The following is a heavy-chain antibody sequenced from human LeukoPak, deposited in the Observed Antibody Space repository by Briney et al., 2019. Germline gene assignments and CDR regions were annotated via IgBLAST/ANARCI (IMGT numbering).Heavy chain of an antibody. CDR1: GFTFDDYA. Sequence: GRSLRLSCAASGFTFDDYAMHWDRQAPGKGLEWVSGISWNSGRIGYAASVKGRFTNSRDIANNSMYLQMNSLRAEDRALYYCAKDTRYNGYDSYFDYWGQGTLVTVSS. J-gene: IGHJ4*02. CDR2: ISWNSGRI. D-gene: IGHD5-12*01. CDR3: AKDTRYNGYDSYFDY. V-gene: IGHV3-9*01.